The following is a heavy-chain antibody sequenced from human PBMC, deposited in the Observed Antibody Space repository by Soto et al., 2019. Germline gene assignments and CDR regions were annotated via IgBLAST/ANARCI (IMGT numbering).Heavy chain of an antibody. CDR3: ARDRFKLSPAYHFDY. CDR2: INPSGGST. Sequence: ASVKVSCKASGYTFTSYYMHWVRQAPGQGLEWMGIINPSGGSTSYAQKFQGRVTMTRDTSTSTVYMELSSLRSEDTAVYYCARDRFKLSPAYHFDYWGQGTLVTVSS. D-gene: IGHD2-2*01. J-gene: IGHJ4*02. V-gene: IGHV1-46*01. CDR1: GYTFTSYY.